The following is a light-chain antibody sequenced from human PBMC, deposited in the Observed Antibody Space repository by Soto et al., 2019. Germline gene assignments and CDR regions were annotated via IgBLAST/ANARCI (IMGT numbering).Light chain of an antibody. CDR2: AAS. J-gene: IGKJ4*01. CDR3: QQSYSTPLT. V-gene: IGKV1-39*01. CDR1: QSISSY. Sequence: DIQMTQSPSSLYASVGDRVTITCRASQSISSYLNWYQQKPGKAPKLLIYAASSLQSGVPSRFSGSGSGTDFTLTISSLQPEDFATYYCQQSYSTPLTFGGGTKVEIE.